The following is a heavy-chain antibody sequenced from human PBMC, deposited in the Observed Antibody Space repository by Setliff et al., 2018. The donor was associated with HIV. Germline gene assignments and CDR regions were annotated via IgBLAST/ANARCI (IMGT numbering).Heavy chain of an antibody. Sequence: GASVKVSCKASGYTFTDYYMHWVQQAPGKGLEWMGRVEPQHGETIFAGKFQGRVTITADTSTDTAYMELSSLRSEDTAVYFCVRGTTATDYYYYMDVWGKGTSVTVSS. CDR3: VRGTTATDYYYYMDV. V-gene: IGHV1-69-2*01. CDR2: VEPQHGET. D-gene: IGHD4-17*01. CDR1: GYTFTDYY. J-gene: IGHJ6*03.